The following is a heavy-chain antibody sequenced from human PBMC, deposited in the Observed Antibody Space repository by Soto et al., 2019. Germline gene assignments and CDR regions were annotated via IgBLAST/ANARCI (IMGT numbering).Heavy chain of an antibody. CDR1: DNSIPKDIW. CDR2: VHHSKGA. V-gene: IGHV4-4*01. D-gene: IGHD1-1*01. J-gene: IGHJ4*02. CDR3: ARRIPDGKFDY. Sequence: PXETLSLTCIVSDNSIPKDIWWSWVRQPPGKGLEWIAEVHHSKGAWYGPSLRSRVTVSADTSINTVYMELSSLTSGDTAVYFCARRIPDGKFDYWGRGTQVTVSS.